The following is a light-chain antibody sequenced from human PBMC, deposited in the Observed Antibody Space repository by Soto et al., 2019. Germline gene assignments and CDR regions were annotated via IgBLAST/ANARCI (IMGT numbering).Light chain of an antibody. Sequence: EIVLTQSPGTLSLSPGERATLSCRASQGVSTSYVAWYQQKFGQAPRLLIYDAFSRATGIPDRFSASGSGTDFTLTISRLEPEDFAVYYCQQYKTFGQGTKVDI. CDR3: QQYKT. CDR2: DAF. CDR1: QGVSTSY. J-gene: IGKJ1*01. V-gene: IGKV3-20*01.